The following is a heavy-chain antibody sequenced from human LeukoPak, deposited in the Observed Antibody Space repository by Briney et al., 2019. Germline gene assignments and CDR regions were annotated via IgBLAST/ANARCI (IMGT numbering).Heavy chain of an antibody. D-gene: IGHD6-13*01. J-gene: IGHJ6*03. CDR2: INPNSGGT. V-gene: IGHV1-2*02. Sequence: ASVKASCKASGYTFTGYYMHWVRQAPGQGLEWMGWINPNSGGTNYAQKFQGRVTMTRDTSISTAYMELSRLRSDDTAVYYCARDGIAAAGRYYYYYMDVWGKGTTVTVSS. CDR1: GYTFTGYY. CDR3: ARDGIAAAGRYYYYYMDV.